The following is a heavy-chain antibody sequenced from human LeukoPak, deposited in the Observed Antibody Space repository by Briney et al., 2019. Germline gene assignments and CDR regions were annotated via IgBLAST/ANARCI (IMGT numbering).Heavy chain of an antibody. CDR1: GYSISSGYY. V-gene: IGHV4-38-2*02. CDR2: IYHSGST. J-gene: IGHJ6*03. CDR3: AREAAAGYYYYYYYMDV. D-gene: IGHD6-13*01. Sequence: SETLSLTCTVSGYSISSGYYWGWIRQPPGKGLEWIGSIYHSGSTNHNPSLKSRVTMSLDTSKNQFSLKLTSVTAADTAVYYCAREAAAGYYYYYYYMDVWGRGTTVTISS.